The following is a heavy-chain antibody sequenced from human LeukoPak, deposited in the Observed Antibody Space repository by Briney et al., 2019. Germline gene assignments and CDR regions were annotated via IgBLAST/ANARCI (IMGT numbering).Heavy chain of an antibody. J-gene: IGHJ4*02. Sequence: GGSLRLSCAASGFNFSSYAMSWVRLAPGKGLEWVSGVSGDGGYTYYADSVKGRFTISRDNSKSTLCLQMNSLSADDTAVYYCAKGGTMTKKGYSDYWGQGPPVTVSS. V-gene: IGHV3-23*01. D-gene: IGHD2-15*01. CDR3: AKGGTMTKKGYSDY. CDR1: GFNFSSYA. CDR2: VSGDGGYT.